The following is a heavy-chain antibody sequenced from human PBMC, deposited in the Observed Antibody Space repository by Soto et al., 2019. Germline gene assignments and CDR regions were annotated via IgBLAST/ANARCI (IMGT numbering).Heavy chain of an antibody. CDR3: VIDICCSSTSCGDY. J-gene: IGHJ4*01. Sequence: PGGSQRLSCSASGFIFKTYEMNWVRQAPGKGLEWISDISTSGSTIYYAGSVKGRFTISRDNSKNMVYLQMSSLRAEDTAVYYCVIDICCSSTSCGDYWGHGTLVTVSS. D-gene: IGHD2-2*01. CDR2: ISTSGSTI. CDR1: GFIFKTYE. V-gene: IGHV3-48*03.